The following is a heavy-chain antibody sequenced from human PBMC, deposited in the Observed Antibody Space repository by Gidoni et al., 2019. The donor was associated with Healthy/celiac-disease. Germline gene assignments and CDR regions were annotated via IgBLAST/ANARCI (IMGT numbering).Heavy chain of an antibody. V-gene: IGHV4-39*01. D-gene: IGHD5-12*01. CDR1: GGSISSSSYY. CDR2: IYYSGST. J-gene: IGHJ6*02. Sequence: QLQLQESGPGLVKPSETLSLTCTVSGGSISSSSYYWGWIRQPPGKGLEWIGSIYYSGSTYYNPSLKSRVTISVDTSKNQFSLKLSSVTAADTAVYYCARLVWSGYEYYYGMDVWGQGTTVTVSS. CDR3: ARLVWSGYEYYYGMDV.